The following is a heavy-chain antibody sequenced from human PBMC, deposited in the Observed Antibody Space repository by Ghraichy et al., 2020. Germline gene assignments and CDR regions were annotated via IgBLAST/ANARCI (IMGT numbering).Heavy chain of an antibody. CDR1: GDSVSSNSAA. V-gene: IGHV6-1*01. CDR2: TYYRSKWYN. J-gene: IGHJ6*02. CDR3: ARDRCSSCDLGYYYYGMDV. Sequence: SQTLSLTCAISGDSVSSNSAAWNWIRQSPSRGLEWLGRTYYRSKWYNDYAVSVKSRITINPDTSKNQFSLQLNSVTPEDTAVYYCARDRCSSCDLGYYYYGMDVWGQGTTVTVSS. D-gene: IGHD2-2*01.